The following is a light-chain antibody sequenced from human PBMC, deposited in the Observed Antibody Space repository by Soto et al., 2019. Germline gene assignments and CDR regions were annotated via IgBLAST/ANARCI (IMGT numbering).Light chain of an antibody. J-gene: IGKJ2*01. Sequence: DIQMTQSPSTLSASVGDRVTITCRVSQNISNWLAWYEQKPGKAPKALIYKASSLKSGVPSRFSGSGSGTEFTLTISSLQPNDFATYYCQQYKSYHTFGQGTKLEIK. CDR1: QNISNW. V-gene: IGKV1-5*03. CDR2: KAS. CDR3: QQYKSYHT.